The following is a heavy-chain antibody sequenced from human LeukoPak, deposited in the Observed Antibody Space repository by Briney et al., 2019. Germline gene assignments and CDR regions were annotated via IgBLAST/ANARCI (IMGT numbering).Heavy chain of an antibody. D-gene: IGHD3-10*01. CDR3: ARPSYASGSFFDY. J-gene: IGHJ4*02. Sequence: PGGSLRLSCAASGFTFSSYWMSWVRQAPGKGLEWVANIKQDGSEKYYVDSVKGRFTISRDNSKNSLYLEMNSLRAEDTAVYYCARPSYASGSFFDYWGQGTLVTVSS. V-gene: IGHV3-7*05. CDR2: IKQDGSEK. CDR1: GFTFSSYW.